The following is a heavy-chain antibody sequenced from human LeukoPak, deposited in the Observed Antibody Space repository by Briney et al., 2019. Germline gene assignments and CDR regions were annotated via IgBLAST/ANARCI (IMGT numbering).Heavy chain of an antibody. CDR1: GFTFSDHY. D-gene: IGHD1-26*01. CDR2: IRNKASDYTT. Sequence: GGSLRLSCAASGFTFSDHYMDWVRQAPGKWLEWVGRIRNKASDYTTEYAASVKVRFTISRDDSKTSVFLQINSLITEDTAVYYCARGLGETTGALDYWGQGTLVTVSS. V-gene: IGHV3-72*01. CDR3: ARGLGETTGALDY. J-gene: IGHJ4*02.